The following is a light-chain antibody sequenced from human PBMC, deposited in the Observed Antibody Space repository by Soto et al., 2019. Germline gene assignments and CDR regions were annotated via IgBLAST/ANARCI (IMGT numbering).Light chain of an antibody. CDR1: QSVSSNF. CDR3: QHYGSPPYT. Sequence: EIVLTQSPGTLSLSPGERATLSCRASQSVSSNFLAWYQQKPGQAPRLLIYGASSRATGIPDRYSGSWSGTDFTITISRLEPDDFAIYYCQHYGSPPYTFGQGTKLEIK. V-gene: IGKV3-20*01. J-gene: IGKJ2*01. CDR2: GAS.